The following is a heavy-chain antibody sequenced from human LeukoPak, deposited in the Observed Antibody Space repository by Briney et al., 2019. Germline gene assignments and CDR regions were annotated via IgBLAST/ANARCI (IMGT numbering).Heavy chain of an antibody. D-gene: IGHD2-21*02. Sequence: SETLSLTCTVSGGSISSYYWSWIRQPPGKGLEWIGYIYYSGSTNYNPSLKSRVTISVDTSKNQFSLKLSSVTAADTAVYYCARGLVTAIYAFDIWGQGTMVTVSS. CDR1: GGSISSYY. CDR3: ARGLVTAIYAFDI. V-gene: IGHV4-59*01. J-gene: IGHJ3*02. CDR2: IYYSGST.